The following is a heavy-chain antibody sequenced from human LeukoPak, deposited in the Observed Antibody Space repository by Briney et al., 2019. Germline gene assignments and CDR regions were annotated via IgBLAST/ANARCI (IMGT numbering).Heavy chain of an antibody. Sequence: SETLSLTCTVSGGSISSYYWSWIRQPPGKGLEWSGYIYYSGSTNYNPSLKSRVTISVDTSKNQFSLKLSSVTAADTAVYYCARTGPHYYYGMDVWGQGTTVTVSS. CDR1: GGSISSYY. J-gene: IGHJ6*02. CDR2: IYYSGST. CDR3: ARTGPHYYYGMDV. V-gene: IGHV4-59*01. D-gene: IGHD3-9*01.